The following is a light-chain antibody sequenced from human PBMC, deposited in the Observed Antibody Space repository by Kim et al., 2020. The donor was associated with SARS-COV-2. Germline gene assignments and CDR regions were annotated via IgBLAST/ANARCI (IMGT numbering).Light chain of an antibody. V-gene: IGKV3-20*01. CDR2: GAFT. CDR1: QSVSANY. Sequence: DRAALSCRASQSVSANYLAWYQQKPGQAPRLLIYGAFTSAFSRATGISDRFSASGSGTDFNLTISRLEPEDFAVYYCQQCGTLPLTFGGGTKLEI. CDR3: QQCGTLPLT. J-gene: IGKJ4*01.